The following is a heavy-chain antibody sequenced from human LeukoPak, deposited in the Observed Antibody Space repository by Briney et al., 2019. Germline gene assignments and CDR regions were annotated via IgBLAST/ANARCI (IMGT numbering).Heavy chain of an antibody. Sequence: PSETLSLTCTVSGGSISSGSYYWSWIRQPAGKGLEWIGCIYTSGSTNYNPSLKSRVTISVDTSQNQFSLTLSSVTAADTAVYYCASGYDSSGYCDYWGQGTLVTVSS. CDR2: IYTSGST. CDR1: GGSISSGSYY. CDR3: ASGYDSSGYCDY. J-gene: IGHJ4*02. D-gene: IGHD3-22*01. V-gene: IGHV4-61*02.